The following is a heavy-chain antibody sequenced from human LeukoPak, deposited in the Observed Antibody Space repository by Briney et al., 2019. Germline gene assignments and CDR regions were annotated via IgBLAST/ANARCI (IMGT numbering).Heavy chain of an antibody. Sequence: GGSLRLSCVASGFPFSKHNMNWVRQAPGRGLEGVSSITGSGNYIYYADSVKGRFSIFRDNAKNSLYLQMNSLRAEDTAVYYCARSVSPIRFDFWGQGTLVIVSS. J-gene: IGHJ4*02. D-gene: IGHD2-8*01. CDR2: ITGSGNYI. V-gene: IGHV3-21*06. CDR1: GFPFSKHN. CDR3: ARSVSPIRFDF.